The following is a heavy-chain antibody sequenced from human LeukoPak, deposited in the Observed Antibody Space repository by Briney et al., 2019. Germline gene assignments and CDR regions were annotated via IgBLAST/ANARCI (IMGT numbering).Heavy chain of an antibody. Sequence: ASVKVSCKASGSTFTGYYMHWVRQAPGQGLEWMGWINPNSGGTNYAQKFQGRVTMTRDTSISTAYMELSRLRSDDTAVYYCARSAPTINLHFDDGGQATLVTVSS. D-gene: IGHD5-12*01. V-gene: IGHV1-2*02. CDR2: INPNSGGT. CDR3: ARSAPTINLHFDD. J-gene: IGHJ4*02. CDR1: GSTFTGYY.